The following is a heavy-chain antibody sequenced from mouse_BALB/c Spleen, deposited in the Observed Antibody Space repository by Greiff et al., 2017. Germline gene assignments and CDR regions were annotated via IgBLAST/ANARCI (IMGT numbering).Heavy chain of an antibody. CDR1: GYTFTDYN. V-gene: IGHV1S29*02. D-gene: IGHD1-1*01. J-gene: IGHJ1*01. CDR2: IYPYNGGT. Sequence: VQLQQSGPELVKPGASVKISCKASGYTFTDYNMHWVKQSHGKSLEWIGYIYPYNGGTGYNQKFKSKATLTVDNSSSTAYMELRSLTSEDSAVYYCARGGITTDWYFDVWGAGTTVTVSS. CDR3: ARGGITTDWYFDV.